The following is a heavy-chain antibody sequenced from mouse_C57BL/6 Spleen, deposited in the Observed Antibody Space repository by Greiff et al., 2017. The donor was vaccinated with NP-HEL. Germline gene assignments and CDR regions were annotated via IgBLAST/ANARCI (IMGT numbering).Heavy chain of an antibody. J-gene: IGHJ2*01. Sequence: KASCKASGYTFTSYWMQWVKQRPGQGLEWIGEIDPSDSYTNYNQKFKGKATLTVDTSSSTAYMQLSSLTSEDSAVYYCARKDYGSSSYYFDYWGQGTTLTVSS. CDR3: ARKDYGSSSYYFDY. CDR2: IDPSDSYT. D-gene: IGHD1-1*01. V-gene: IGHV1-50*01. CDR1: GYTFTSYW.